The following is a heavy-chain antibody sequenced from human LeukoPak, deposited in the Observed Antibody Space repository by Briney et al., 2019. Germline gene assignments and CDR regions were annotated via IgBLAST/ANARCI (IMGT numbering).Heavy chain of an antibody. CDR2: INHSGST. J-gene: IGHJ4*02. CDR1: GFTFSSYS. Sequence: GSLRLSCAASGFTFSSYSMNWVRQAPGKGLEWIGEINHSGSTNYNPSLKSRVTISVDTSKNQFSLKLSSVTAADTAVYYCARFRYGSGSYYNQGRYFDYWGQGTLVTVSS. V-gene: IGHV4-34*01. CDR3: ARFRYGSGSYYNQGRYFDY. D-gene: IGHD3-10*01.